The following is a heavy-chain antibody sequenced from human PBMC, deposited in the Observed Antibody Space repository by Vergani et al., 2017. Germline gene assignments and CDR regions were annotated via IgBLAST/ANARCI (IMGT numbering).Heavy chain of an antibody. J-gene: IGHJ4*02. Sequence: EVQLLESGGSLKQPGGSVRLSCAASGFTFSTYAMHWVRQAPGKGVEWVSALTGGVGSTYDADSFKGRFIISRYNSRGTLYLQMNSLRLEDTATYYCVKYVGSYETFFDSWGQGTLFTVSS. V-gene: IGHV3-23*01. CDR3: VKYVGSYETFFDS. CDR2: LTGGVGST. CDR1: GFTFSTYA. D-gene: IGHD3-10*01.